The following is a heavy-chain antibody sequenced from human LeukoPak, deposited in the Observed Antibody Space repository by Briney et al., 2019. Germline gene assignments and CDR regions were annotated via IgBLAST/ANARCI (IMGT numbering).Heavy chain of an antibody. CDR1: GFTFSSYE. Sequence: GGSLRLSCAASGFTFSSYEMNWVRQAPGKGLEWVSYISSSDSTIYYADSVKGRFTISRDYAKRSLYLQMNSLRAEDTAVYYCARDGLPDYWGQGTLVTVSS. D-gene: IGHD5/OR15-5a*01. CDR3: ARDGLPDY. CDR2: ISSSDSTI. V-gene: IGHV3-48*03. J-gene: IGHJ4*02.